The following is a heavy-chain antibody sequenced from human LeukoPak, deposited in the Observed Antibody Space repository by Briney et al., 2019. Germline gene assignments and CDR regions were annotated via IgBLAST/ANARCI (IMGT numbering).Heavy chain of an antibody. CDR3: ARLGLYSSSWYNDY. CDR1: GGSITSSNW. D-gene: IGHD6-13*01. V-gene: IGHV4-4*02. CDR2: GST. Sequence: SGTLSLTCAVSGGSITSSNWWSCGSTNYNPSFKSRVTISVDKSKNQFSLNLNSVAAADTAVCFCARLGLYSSSWYNDYWGQGTLVTVSS. J-gene: IGHJ4*02.